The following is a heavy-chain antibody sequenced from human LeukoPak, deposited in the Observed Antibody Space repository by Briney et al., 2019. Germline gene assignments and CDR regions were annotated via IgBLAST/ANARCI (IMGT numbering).Heavy chain of an antibody. CDR1: GFSISGYW. CDR3: IREVQVRASASLGL. J-gene: IGHJ4*01. CDR2: MNSGGTTI. Sequence: PGGSLRLSCAASGFSISGYWMHWVRQAAGEGLVWVSRMNSGGTTINYADSAKGRFTISRDNVDNTLHLQMNSLRVEDTAVYYCIREVQVRASASLGLWGQGTLVTVSS. V-gene: IGHV3-74*01. D-gene: IGHD3-16*01.